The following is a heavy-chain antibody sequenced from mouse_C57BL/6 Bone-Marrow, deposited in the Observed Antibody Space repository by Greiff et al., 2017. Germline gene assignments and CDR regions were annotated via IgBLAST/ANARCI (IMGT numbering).Heavy chain of an antibody. CDR1: GFTFSDYY. CDR3: ARCSYDGYFYCDY. CDR2: ISNGGGST. D-gene: IGHD2-3*01. Sequence: EVKVVESGGGLVQPGGSLKLSCAASGFTFSDYYMYWVRQTPEKRLEWVAYISNGGGSTYYPDTVKGRFTISRDNAKNTLYLQMSRLKSEDTAMYYCARCSYDGYFYCDYWGQGTTLTVSS. J-gene: IGHJ2*01. V-gene: IGHV5-12*01.